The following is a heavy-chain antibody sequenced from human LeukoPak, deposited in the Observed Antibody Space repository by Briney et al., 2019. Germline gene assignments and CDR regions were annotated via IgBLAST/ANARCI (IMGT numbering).Heavy chain of an antibody. CDR1: GGSFSGYY. CDR2: INPGGST. D-gene: IGHD2-21*02. J-gene: IGHJ4*02. V-gene: IGHV4-34*01. Sequence: SETLSLTCAVYGGSFSGYYWSWLRQSPGKGLEWIGEINPGGSTNYNPSLEGRVTISVDTSKNQFFLKVGYVTAADTAVYYCAREHCSGGDCTTFDYWGQGNLVTVSS. CDR3: AREHCSGGDCTTFDY.